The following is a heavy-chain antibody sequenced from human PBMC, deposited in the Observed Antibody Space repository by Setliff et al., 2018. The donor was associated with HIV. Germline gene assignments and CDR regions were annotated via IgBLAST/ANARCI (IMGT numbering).Heavy chain of an antibody. J-gene: IGHJ4*02. Sequence: SETLSLTCTVSGGSISNYYWSWIRQSPEKGLEWIGYIHYSGSTNYNPSLKSRVTISLDTSKNQFSLKLSSVTAAEPAIYYCARLRDMEWELIGLDYWGRGTLVTVSS. CDR3: ARLRDMEWELIGLDY. D-gene: IGHD1-26*01. V-gene: IGHV4-59*01. CDR1: GGSISNYY. CDR2: IHYSGST.